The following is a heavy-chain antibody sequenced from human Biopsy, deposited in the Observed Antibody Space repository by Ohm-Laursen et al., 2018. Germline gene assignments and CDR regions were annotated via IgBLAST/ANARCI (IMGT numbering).Heavy chain of an antibody. CDR2: IIPMFGTA. Sequence: SVKVSCKVPGGTFSNYGVNWVRQAPGQGLEWMGGIIPMFGTANYAQMFQGRVTISADESTSTSYMELSSLTTEDTAIYYCARGPHSGSHSCFDYWGRGTLVTVSS. J-gene: IGHJ4*02. CDR3: ARGPHSGSHSCFDY. V-gene: IGHV1-69*13. CDR1: GGTFSNYG. D-gene: IGHD1-26*01.